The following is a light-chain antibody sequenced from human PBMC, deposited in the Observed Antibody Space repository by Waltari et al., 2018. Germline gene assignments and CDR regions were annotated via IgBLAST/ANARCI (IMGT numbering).Light chain of an antibody. CDR3: CSYAGSPYV. J-gene: IGLJ1*01. Sequence: QSALTQPRSLSGSPGPSVTISCTGTSSDVGGYNYVSWYQQHPGKAPKLMIYEVSKLPSGVPDRFSGSKSGNTASLTISGLQAEDEAEYYCCSYAGSPYVVGTGTKVTVL. V-gene: IGLV2-11*01. CDR2: EVS. CDR1: SSDVGGYNY.